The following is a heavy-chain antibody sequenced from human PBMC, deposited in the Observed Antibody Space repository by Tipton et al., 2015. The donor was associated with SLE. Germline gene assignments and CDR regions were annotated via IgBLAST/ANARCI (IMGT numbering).Heavy chain of an antibody. CDR3: ARTIFGVDRGYYFDY. J-gene: IGHJ4*02. Sequence: LRLSCAVYGGSFSGYYWSWIRQPLGKGLEWIGEINHSGSTNYNPSLKSRVTISVDTSKNQFSLKLSSVTAADTDVYYCARTIFGVDRGYYFDYWGQGTLVTVSS. D-gene: IGHD3-3*01. CDR1: GGSFSGYY. CDR2: INHSGST. V-gene: IGHV4-34*01.